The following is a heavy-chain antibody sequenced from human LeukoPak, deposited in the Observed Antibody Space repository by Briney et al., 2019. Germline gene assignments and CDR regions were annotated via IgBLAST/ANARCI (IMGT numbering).Heavy chain of an antibody. J-gene: IGHJ4*02. CDR2: IRYDGSNK. D-gene: IGHD3-22*01. V-gene: IGHV3-30*02. CDR1: GFTVSTNY. Sequence: GGSLRLSCAVSGFTVSTNYMTWVRQAPGKGLEWVAFIRYDGSNKYYADSVKGRFTISRDNSKNTLYLQMNSLRAEDTAVYYCAKGPLYYDSSGYYFDYWGQGTLVTVSS. CDR3: AKGPLYYDSSGYYFDY.